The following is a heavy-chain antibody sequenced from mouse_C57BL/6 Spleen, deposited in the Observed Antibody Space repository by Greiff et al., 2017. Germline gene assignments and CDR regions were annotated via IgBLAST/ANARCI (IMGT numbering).Heavy chain of an antibody. CDR3: ARAYYVYDPAWFAY. D-gene: IGHD2-9*01. J-gene: IGHJ3*01. CDR2: IYPGSGST. V-gene: IGHV1-55*01. Sequence: QVQLQQPGAELVKPGASVKMSCKASGYTFTSYWITWVKQRPGQGLEWIGDIYPGSGSTNYNEKFKSKATLTVDTSSSTAYMQLSILTSENSAVYYAARAYYVYDPAWFAYWGQGTLVTVSA. CDR1: GYTFTSYW.